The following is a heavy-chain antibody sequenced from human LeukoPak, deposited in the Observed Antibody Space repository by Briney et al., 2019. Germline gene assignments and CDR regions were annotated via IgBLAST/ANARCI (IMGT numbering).Heavy chain of an antibody. J-gene: IGHJ4*02. CDR3: ARGGSSSWYSSGSY. D-gene: IGHD6-13*01. Sequence: ASVNVSCKASGYTFTGYYMHWVRQAPGQGLEWMGWINPNSGGTNYAQKFQGRVTMTRDTSISTAYMELSRLRSDDTAVYYCARGGSSSWYSSGSYWGQGTLVTVSS. CDR1: GYTFTGYY. CDR2: INPNSGGT. V-gene: IGHV1-2*02.